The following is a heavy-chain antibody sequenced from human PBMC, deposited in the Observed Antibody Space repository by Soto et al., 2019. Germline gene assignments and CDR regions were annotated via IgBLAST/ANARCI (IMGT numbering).Heavy chain of an antibody. CDR1: GFTFDDYA. CDR3: ATVINGGSVDY. D-gene: IGHD2-15*01. CDR2: ISWNSGSI. Sequence: EVQLVESGGGLVQPGRSLRLSCAASGFTFDDYAMHWVRQSPGKGLEWVSGISWNSGSIGYADSVKGRFTISRDNAKNSLYLQMNSLRAEDTALYYCATVINGGSVDYWGHGTLVTVSS. J-gene: IGHJ4*01. V-gene: IGHV3-9*01.